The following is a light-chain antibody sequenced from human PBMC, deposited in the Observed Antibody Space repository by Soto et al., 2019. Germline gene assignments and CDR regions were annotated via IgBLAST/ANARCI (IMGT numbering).Light chain of an antibody. V-gene: IGKV3-11*01. Sequence: EIVLTQSPATLSLSPGERATLSCRASQSVSSNLAWYQQKPGQAPRLLIFDAYNRATGIPGRFSGSGSGTDFTLTISSLEPEDCAVYYCQQRSNWPLTFGGGTKVEIK. CDR2: DAY. CDR3: QQRSNWPLT. J-gene: IGKJ4*01. CDR1: QSVSSN.